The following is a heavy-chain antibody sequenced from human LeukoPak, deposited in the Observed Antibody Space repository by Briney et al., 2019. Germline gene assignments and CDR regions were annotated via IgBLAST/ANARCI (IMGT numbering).Heavy chain of an antibody. D-gene: IGHD2-2*01. J-gene: IGHJ3*02. CDR2: IYTSGST. Sequence: SETLSLTCTVSGDSLTNFYWSWIRQPAGKGLEWIGRIYTSGSTNYNPSLKSRVTMSVDTSKNQFSLKLSSVTAADTAVYYCARDIVVVPAANAFDIWGQGTMVTVSS. V-gene: IGHV4-4*07. CDR3: ARDIVVVPAANAFDI. CDR1: GDSLTNFY.